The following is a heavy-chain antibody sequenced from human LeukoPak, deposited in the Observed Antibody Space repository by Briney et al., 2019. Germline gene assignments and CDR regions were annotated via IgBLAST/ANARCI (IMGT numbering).Heavy chain of an antibody. V-gene: IGHV3-21*06. CDR2: IFRSGSYM. CDR1: GFPFSSYS. CDR3: ATTSPQTDDYRSKGAMAV. D-gene: IGHD4-11*01. J-gene: IGHJ6*02. Sequence: GGSLRLSCAASGFPFSSYSMNWVRQAPGKGLEWVSSIFRSGSYMFYADSVKGRFTISRDNAKSSLYLQMNSLRAEDTAVYYCATTSPQTDDYRSKGAMAVWGQGTTVTVSS.